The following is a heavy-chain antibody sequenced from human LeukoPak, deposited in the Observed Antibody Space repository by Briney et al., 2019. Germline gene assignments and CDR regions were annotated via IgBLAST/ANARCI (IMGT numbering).Heavy chain of an antibody. CDR3: VRDQEPEVPTSDSSPSA. CDR2: ISSSGNYI. D-gene: IGHD2-2*01. Sequence: GGSLRLSCAASGFTFSFYSMHWVRQAPGKGLERVSCISSSGNYIYYADSVKGRFIISRDNDKNSLHLQMNILRADDTAVYYCVRDQEPEVPTSDSSPSAWGQGTLVTVSS. V-gene: IGHV3-21*06. J-gene: IGHJ5*02. CDR1: GFTFSFYS.